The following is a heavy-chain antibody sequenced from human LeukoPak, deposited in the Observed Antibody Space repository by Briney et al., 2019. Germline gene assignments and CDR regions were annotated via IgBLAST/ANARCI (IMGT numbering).Heavy chain of an antibody. J-gene: IGHJ4*02. CDR1: GGSFSGYY. CDR3: ARGGPGYSSTFFDY. Sequence: SETLSLTCAVYGGSFSGYYWSWIRQPPGKGLEWIGEINHSGSTNYNPSLKSRVTISVDTSKNQFSQKLSSVTAADTAVYYCARGGPGYSSTFFDYWGQGTLVTVSS. D-gene: IGHD6-13*01. V-gene: IGHV4-34*01. CDR2: INHSGST.